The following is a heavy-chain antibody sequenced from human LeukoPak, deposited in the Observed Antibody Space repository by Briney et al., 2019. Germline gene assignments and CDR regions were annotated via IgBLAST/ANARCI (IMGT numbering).Heavy chain of an antibody. D-gene: IGHD3-22*01. Sequence: SETLSLTCIVSGGSISSYYWSWIRQPPGKGLEWIGYIYNSGSTNYNPSLESRITISVDTSKNQFSLKLSSVTAADTAVYYCARGQGDSSGYYSTRVFDYWGQGTLVTVSS. CDR2: IYNSGST. J-gene: IGHJ4*02. CDR3: ARGQGDSSGYYSTRVFDY. CDR1: GGSISSYY. V-gene: IGHV4-59*01.